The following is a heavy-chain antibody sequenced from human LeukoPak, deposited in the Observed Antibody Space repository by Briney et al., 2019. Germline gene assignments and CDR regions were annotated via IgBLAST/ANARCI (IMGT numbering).Heavy chain of an antibody. CDR3: AELGITMIGGV. Sequence: GGSLRLSRAASGFNFDDHTMNWVRQAPGKGLEWVSGINWNGGSTGYADSVKGRFTISRDNAKNSVYLQMNSLRAEDTAVYYCAELGITMIGGVWGKGTTVTVSS. V-gene: IGHV3-20*04. CDR1: GFNFDDHT. CDR2: INWNGGST. J-gene: IGHJ6*04. D-gene: IGHD3-10*02.